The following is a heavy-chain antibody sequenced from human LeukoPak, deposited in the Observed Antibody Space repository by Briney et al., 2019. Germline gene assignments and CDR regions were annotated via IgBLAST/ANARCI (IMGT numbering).Heavy chain of an antibody. D-gene: IGHD2-2*01. CDR3: ARYCSSTSCSSYYYYYMDV. CDR2: ISSSSSYI. Sequence: GGSLRLSCAASGFTCSSYSMNWVRQAPGTGLEWVSSISSSSSYIYYADSVKGRFTISRDNAKNSLYLQMNSLRAEDTAVYYCARYCSSTSCSSYYYYYMDVWGKGTTVTVSS. J-gene: IGHJ6*03. CDR1: GFTCSSYS. V-gene: IGHV3-21*01.